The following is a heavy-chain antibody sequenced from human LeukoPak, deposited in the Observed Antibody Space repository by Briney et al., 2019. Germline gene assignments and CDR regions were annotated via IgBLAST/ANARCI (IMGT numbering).Heavy chain of an antibody. D-gene: IGHD1-1*01. CDR1: GYTFTGYY. CDR3: ARKGTGTTVDY. CDR2: ISAYNGDT. V-gene: IGHV1-18*04. Sequence: ASVKVSCKASGYTFTGYYMHWVRQAPGQGLEWMGWISAYNGDTNYAQKLQGRVTMTTDTSTSTAYMELRSLRSDDTAVYYCARKGTGTTVDYWGQGTLVTVSS. J-gene: IGHJ4*02.